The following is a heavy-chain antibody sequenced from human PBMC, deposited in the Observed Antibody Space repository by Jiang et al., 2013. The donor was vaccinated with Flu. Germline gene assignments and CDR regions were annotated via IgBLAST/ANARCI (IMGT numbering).Heavy chain of an antibody. CDR2: IWYDGSNK. D-gene: IGHD6-13*01. Sequence: VQLVESGGGVVQPGRSLRLSCAASGFTFSSYGMHWVRQAPGKGLEWVAVIWYDGSNKYYADSVKGRFTISRDNSKNTLYLQMNSLRAEDTAVYYCARERIAAAGLNWFDPWGQGTLVTVS. J-gene: IGHJ5*02. CDR3: ARERIAAAGLNWFDP. CDR1: GFTFSSYG. V-gene: IGHV3-33*01.